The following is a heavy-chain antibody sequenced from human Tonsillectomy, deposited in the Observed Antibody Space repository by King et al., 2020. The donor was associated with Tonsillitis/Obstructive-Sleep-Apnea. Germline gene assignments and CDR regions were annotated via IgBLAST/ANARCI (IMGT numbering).Heavy chain of an antibody. V-gene: IGHV3-66*01. CDR2: IYIGGST. Sequence: VQLVESGGGLVQPGGSLRLSCAASEFTVSSTYMSWVRLAPGKGLEWVSGIYIGGSTYYKASVKGRFNISRDNPNNTLYLEMNSLRAEDTAIYYCARVDCTRTNCPDFWGQGTLVTVSS. CDR3: ARVDCTRTNCPDF. J-gene: IGHJ4*02. D-gene: IGHD2-2*01. CDR1: EFTVSSTY.